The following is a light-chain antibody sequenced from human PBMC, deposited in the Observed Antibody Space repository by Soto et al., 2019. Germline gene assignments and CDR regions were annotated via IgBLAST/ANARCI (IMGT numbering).Light chain of an antibody. CDR2: GVS. CDR3: QQYKNWLALT. J-gene: IGKJ4*01. CDR1: QRLSSN. V-gene: IGKV3-15*01. Sequence: VVLTQSRATLSLSPGESATLSCRASQRLSSNLAWYQQKPGQAPRLLIYGVSTRATGVPARFSGSGSGTEFTLTISSLQSEDSAVYYCQQYKNWLALTFGGGTKVDI.